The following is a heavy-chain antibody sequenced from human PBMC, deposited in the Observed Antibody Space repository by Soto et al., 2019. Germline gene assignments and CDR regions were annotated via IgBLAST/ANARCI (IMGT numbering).Heavy chain of an antibody. D-gene: IGHD5-18*01. CDR3: ATEAAMVRNFDY. CDR1: GYTLTELS. J-gene: IGHJ4*02. CDR2: FDPEDGET. Sequence: SCKVSGYTLTELSMHWVRQAPGKGLEWMGGFDPEDGETIYAQKFQGRVTMTEDTSTDTAYMELSSLRSEDTAVYYCATEAAMVRNFDYWGQGTLVTVSS. V-gene: IGHV1-24*01.